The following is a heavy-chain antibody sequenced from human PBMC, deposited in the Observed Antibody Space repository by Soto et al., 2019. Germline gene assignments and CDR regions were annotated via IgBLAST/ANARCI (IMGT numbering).Heavy chain of an antibody. J-gene: IGHJ4*02. D-gene: IGHD6-13*01. Sequence: ASVKVSCKASGYTFTSYAMHWVRQAPGQGLEWMGWINAGNGNTKYSQKFQGRVTITRDTSASTAYMELSSLRSEDTAVYYCARDGTAAAGTHDYWGQGTLVTVSS. CDR2: INAGNGNT. V-gene: IGHV1-3*01. CDR3: ARDGTAAAGTHDY. CDR1: GYTFTSYA.